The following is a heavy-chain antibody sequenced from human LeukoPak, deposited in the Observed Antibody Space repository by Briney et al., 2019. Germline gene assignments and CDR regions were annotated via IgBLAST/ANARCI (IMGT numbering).Heavy chain of an antibody. CDR1: GGSISSSF. Sequence: SETLSLTCTVSGGSISSSFWSWIRQPPGRGLEWIGSIYYSGSTYYNPSLKSRVTISEDTSKNQFSLKLNSVTAADTAVYYCARHRIAARGSFDYWGQGTLVTVSS. CDR3: ARHRIAARGSFDY. D-gene: IGHD6-6*01. V-gene: IGHV4-39*01. J-gene: IGHJ4*02. CDR2: IYYSGST.